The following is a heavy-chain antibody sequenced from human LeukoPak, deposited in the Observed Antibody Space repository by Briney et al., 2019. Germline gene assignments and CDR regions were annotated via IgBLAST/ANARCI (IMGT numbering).Heavy chain of an antibody. D-gene: IGHD4-17*01. CDR2: IYTSGST. J-gene: IGHJ5*02. Sequence: SETLSLTCPVSGGSISSYYWSWIRQPAGKGLEWIGRIYTSGSTNYNPSLKSRVTMSVDTSKNQFSLKLSSVTAADTAVYYCARSSVDTDDSGDSNWFDPWGQGTLVTVSS. V-gene: IGHV4-4*07. CDR3: ARSSVDTDDSGDSNWFDP. CDR1: GGSISSYY.